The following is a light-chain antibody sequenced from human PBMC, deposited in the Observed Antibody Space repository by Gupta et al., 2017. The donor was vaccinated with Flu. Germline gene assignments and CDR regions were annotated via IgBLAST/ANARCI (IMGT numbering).Light chain of an antibody. J-gene: IGKJ4*01. CDR1: QSISSY. CDR2: AAS. Sequence: VGDRVTITCRASQSISSYLNWYQQKPGKAPKLLIYAASSLQSGVPSRFSGSGSGTDFTLTISSLQPEDFATYYCQQSYSTSFGGGTKVEIK. CDR3: QQSYSTS. V-gene: IGKV1-39*01.